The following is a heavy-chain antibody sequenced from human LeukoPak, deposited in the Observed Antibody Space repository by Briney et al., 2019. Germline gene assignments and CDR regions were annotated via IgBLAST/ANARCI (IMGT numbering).Heavy chain of an antibody. CDR1: GGTFSSYA. CDR3: ARGHDSSGYYYGPFDY. Sequence: GASVKVSCKASGGTFSSYAISWVRQAPGQGLEWMGGIIPIFGTANYAQKFQGRVTITADESTSTAYMELSSLRSEDTAVYYCARGHDSSGYYYGPFDYWGQGTLVTVSS. J-gene: IGHJ4*02. V-gene: IGHV1-69*13. D-gene: IGHD3-22*01. CDR2: IIPIFGTA.